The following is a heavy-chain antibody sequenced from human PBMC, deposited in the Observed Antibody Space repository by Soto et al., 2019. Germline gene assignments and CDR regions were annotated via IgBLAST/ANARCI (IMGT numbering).Heavy chain of an antibody. CDR2: ISGSGGNT. CDR3: AKLETIYCSSTSCYVHY. D-gene: IGHD2-2*01. V-gene: IGHV3-23*01. CDR1: GFTFSSYA. Sequence: GGSLRLSCAASGFTFSSYAMSWVRQAPGKGLEWVSAISGSGGNTYYADSVKGRFTISRDNSKNTLYLQMNSLRAEDTAVYYCAKLETIYCSSTSCYVHYWGQGTLVTVSS. J-gene: IGHJ4*02.